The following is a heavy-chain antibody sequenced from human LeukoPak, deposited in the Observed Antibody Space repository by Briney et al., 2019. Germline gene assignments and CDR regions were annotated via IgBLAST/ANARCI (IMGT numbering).Heavy chain of an antibody. CDR3: AKDTLVLATVTLYYFDY. V-gene: IGHV3-23*01. CDR2: ISGSGGST. D-gene: IGHD4-17*01. CDR1: GFTFSSYA. Sequence: GGSLRLSCAASGFTFSSYAMSWVRQAPGKGLEWVSAISGSGGSTYYADSVKGRFAISRDNSKNTLYLQMNSLRAEDTAVYYCAKDTLVLATVTLYYFDYWGQGTLVTVSS. J-gene: IGHJ4*02.